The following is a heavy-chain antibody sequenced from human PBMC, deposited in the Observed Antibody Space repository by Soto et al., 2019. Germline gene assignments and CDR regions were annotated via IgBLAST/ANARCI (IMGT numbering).Heavy chain of an antibody. CDR2: IYTSGST. CDR3: AREKEYSSSPRGRFDP. D-gene: IGHD6-13*01. V-gene: IGHV4-4*07. Sequence: SETLSLTCTVSGGSISSYYLSWIRQPAGKGLEWIGRIYTSGSTNYNPSLKSRVTMSVDTSKNQFSLELSSVTAADTAVYYCAREKEYSSSPRGRFDPWGQGTLVTVYS. CDR1: GGSISSYY. J-gene: IGHJ5*02.